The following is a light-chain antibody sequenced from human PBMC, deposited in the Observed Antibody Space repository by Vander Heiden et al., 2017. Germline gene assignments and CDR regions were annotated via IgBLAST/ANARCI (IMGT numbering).Light chain of an antibody. CDR1: QSVDVY. Sequence: EVVLTQSPATLSLSPGERATLSCRASQSVDVYLAWYQQRPGQAPRLLIYDASNRATGIPARFSGSGSGADFTLTISSLEPEDFAVYYCQQRKDWPPLTFGQGTRLEIK. CDR3: QQRKDWPPLT. J-gene: IGKJ5*01. V-gene: IGKV3-11*01. CDR2: DAS.